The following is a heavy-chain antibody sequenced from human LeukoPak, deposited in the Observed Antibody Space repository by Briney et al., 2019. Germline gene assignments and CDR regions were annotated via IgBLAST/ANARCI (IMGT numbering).Heavy chain of an antibody. CDR2: INHSGST. CDR1: GGSFSGYY. V-gene: IGHV4-34*01. CDR3: ARGLIEVAGNYYFDY. J-gene: IGHJ4*02. Sequence: PSETLSLTCAVYGGSFSGYYWGWIRQPPGKGLEWIGEINHSGSTNYNPSLKSRVTISVDTSKNQFSLKLSSVTAADTALYYCARGLIEVAGNYYFDYWGQGTLVTVSS. D-gene: IGHD6-19*01.